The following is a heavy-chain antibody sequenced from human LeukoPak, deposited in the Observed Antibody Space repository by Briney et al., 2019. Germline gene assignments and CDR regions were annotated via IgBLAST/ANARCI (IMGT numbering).Heavy chain of an antibody. J-gene: IGHJ5*02. CDR3: ARHGTVVSRGAFDP. D-gene: IGHD1-1*01. Sequence: SETLSLTCTVSGGSISSYYWAWIRQPPGKGLEWIGSIFYSGNTYYNPSLKSRVTISVDTSKNQFSLKLSSVTAADTTVYYCARHGTVVSRGAFDPWGQGTLVTVSS. CDR2: IFYSGNT. CDR1: GGSISSYY. V-gene: IGHV4-39*01.